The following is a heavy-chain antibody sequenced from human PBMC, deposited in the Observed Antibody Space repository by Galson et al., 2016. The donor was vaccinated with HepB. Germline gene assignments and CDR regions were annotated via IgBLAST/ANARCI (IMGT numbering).Heavy chain of an antibody. J-gene: IGHJ4*02. CDR1: GFTFINW. D-gene: IGHD3-9*01. CDR3: VRDRDHILTGYFDH. CDR2: INSDGTST. Sequence: SLRLSCAASGFTFINWMHWVRQTPGNGLVWVSRINSDGTSTSYADSVKGRFTISRDNAKNTLYLHMNSLRVEDTAVYYCVRDRDHILTGYFDHWGQGTLVTVSS. V-gene: IGHV3-74*01.